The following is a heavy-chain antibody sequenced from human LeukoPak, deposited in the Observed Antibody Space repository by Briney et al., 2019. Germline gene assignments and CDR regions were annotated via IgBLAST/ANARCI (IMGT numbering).Heavy chain of an antibody. V-gene: IGHV3-9*01. J-gene: IGHJ4*02. CDR2: ISWNSGSI. D-gene: IGHD6-13*01. CDR3: ARDREGIPPY. Sequence: GGSLRLSCAASGFTFDDYAMHWVRQAPGKGLEWVSGISWNSGSIGYADSVKGRFTISRDNAKNSLYLQMNSLRAEDTAVYYCARDREGIPPYWGQGTLVTVSS. CDR1: GFTFDDYA.